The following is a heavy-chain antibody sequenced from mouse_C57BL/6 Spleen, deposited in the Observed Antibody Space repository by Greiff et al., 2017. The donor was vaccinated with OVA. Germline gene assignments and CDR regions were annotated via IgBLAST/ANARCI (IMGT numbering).Heavy chain of an antibody. CDR3: ARGIITTVPWYFDG. Sequence: QVQLKQSGAELARPGASVKLSCKASGYTFTSYGISWVKQRTGQGLEWIGEIYPRSGNTYYNEKFKGKATLTADKSSSTAYMELRSLTSEDSAVDFCARGIITTVPWYFDGWGTGTTVTVSS. J-gene: IGHJ1*03. V-gene: IGHV1-81*01. CDR2: IYPRSGNT. D-gene: IGHD1-1*01. CDR1: GYTFTSYG.